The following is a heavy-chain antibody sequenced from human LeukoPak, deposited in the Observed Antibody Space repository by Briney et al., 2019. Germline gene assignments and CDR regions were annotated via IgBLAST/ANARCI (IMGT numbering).Heavy chain of an antibody. CDR2: IIPILGIA. V-gene: IGHV1-69*04. CDR3: VRDAYGSGKGYFDY. CDR1: GGTFSSYA. J-gene: IGHJ4*02. Sequence: ASVKVSCKASGGTFSSYAISWVRQAPGQGLEWMGRIIPILGIANYAQKFQGRVTITADKSTSTAYMELRSLRSDDTAIYYCVRDAYGSGKGYFDYWGQGALVTVSS. D-gene: IGHD3-10*01.